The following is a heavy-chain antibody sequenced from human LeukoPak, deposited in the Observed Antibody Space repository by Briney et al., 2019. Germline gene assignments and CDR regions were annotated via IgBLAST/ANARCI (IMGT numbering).Heavy chain of an antibody. Sequence: SVKVSCKASGGTFRSYAISWVRQAPGQGLEWMGRIIPIFGTANYAQKFQGRVTITTDESTSTPYMELSSLRSEDTAVYYCASRNDYSNYGTPRDWYFDLWGRGTLVTVSS. CDR1: GGTFRSYA. J-gene: IGHJ2*01. V-gene: IGHV1-69*05. CDR3: ASRNDYSNYGTPRDWYFDL. CDR2: IIPIFGTA. D-gene: IGHD4-11*01.